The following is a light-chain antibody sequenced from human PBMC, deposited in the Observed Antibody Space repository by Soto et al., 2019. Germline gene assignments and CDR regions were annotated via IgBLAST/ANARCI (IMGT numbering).Light chain of an antibody. CDR3: CSYAGSYVWV. J-gene: IGLJ3*02. Sequence: QSALTQPRSVSGSPGQSVSISCTGTTRDVGSYNYVSWYQQHPGKAPRLMIYDVRKRPSGVPDRFSGSKSGNTASLTISGLRAEDEADYYCCSYAGSYVWVFGGGTKVTVL. CDR2: DVR. CDR1: TRDVGSYNY. V-gene: IGLV2-11*01.